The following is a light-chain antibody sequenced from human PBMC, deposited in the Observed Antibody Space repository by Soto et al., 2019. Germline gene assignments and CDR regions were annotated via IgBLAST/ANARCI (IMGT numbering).Light chain of an antibody. J-gene: IGKJ1*01. CDR3: LQDATYPWT. CDR2: AAS. V-gene: IGKV1-6*01. Sequence: AIPMTQSPSSLSASVGDRVTITCRASQGIANELGWFQQKPGKAPRLLISAASSLQSGFPSRFSGSGSGTEFALTITSLQPEDFATYYCLQDATYPWTFGQGTKVEIK. CDR1: QGIANE.